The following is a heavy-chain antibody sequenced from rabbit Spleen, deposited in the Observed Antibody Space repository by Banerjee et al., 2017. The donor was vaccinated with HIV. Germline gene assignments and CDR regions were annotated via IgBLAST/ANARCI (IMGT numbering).Heavy chain of an antibody. CDR1: GFSFSSSYY. J-gene: IGHJ4*01. D-gene: IGHD6-1*01. CDR2: IGTGSGTT. Sequence: QQQLVESGGGLVKPGASLTLTCTASGFSFSSSYYMCWVRQATGKGLEWIGCIGTGSGTTCYASWAKGRFTISRSTSLNTVTLQLTSLTAADTATYFCARDDDNLIRDGWDLWGQGTLVTVS. V-gene: IGHV1S43*01. CDR3: ARDDDNLIRDGWDL.